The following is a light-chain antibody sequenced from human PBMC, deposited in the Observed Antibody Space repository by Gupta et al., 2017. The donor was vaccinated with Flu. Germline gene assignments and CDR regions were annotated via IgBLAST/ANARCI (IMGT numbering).Light chain of an antibody. CDR2: GAS. CDR1: QGISID. J-gene: IGKJ3*01. Sequence: DPVCITCRASQGISIDLAWYQQKPGKAPNLLIYGASTLHTGVPSRFSGSGSGTEFTLTISSRQPEDFGTYYCQRLNNFRFTFGHGTKVDIK. V-gene: IGKV1-9*01. CDR3: QRLNNFRFT.